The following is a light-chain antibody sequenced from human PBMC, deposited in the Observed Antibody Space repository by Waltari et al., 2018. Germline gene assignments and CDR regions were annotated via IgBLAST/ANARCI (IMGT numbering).Light chain of an antibody. CDR2: AAS. V-gene: IGKV1-39*01. CDR3: PKTYTFPPT. Sequence: DIQMTQSPSSLSASVGDRFTITCRASQSISTKLTWYQQQSGTIANLLFYAASSLQSGVPARLSGSGFGIDFTLTISSLQPEDFATYYWPKTYTFPPTCGQGTKIEIK. J-gene: IGKJ1*01. CDR1: QSISTK.